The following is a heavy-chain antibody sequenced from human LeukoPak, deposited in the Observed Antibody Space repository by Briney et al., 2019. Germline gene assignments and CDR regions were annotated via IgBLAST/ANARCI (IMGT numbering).Heavy chain of an antibody. CDR1: GYSFTSYW. V-gene: IGHV5-51*01. D-gene: IGHD1-7*01. CDR3: ARSLGGTTDYYYYMDV. Sequence: GESLKISCKGSGYSFTSYWIGWVRQMPGKGLEWMGIIYPGDSDTRYSPSFLGQVTISADKSISTAYLQWSSLKASDTAMYYCARSLGGTTDYYYYMDVWGKGTTVTVSS. CDR2: IYPGDSDT. J-gene: IGHJ6*03.